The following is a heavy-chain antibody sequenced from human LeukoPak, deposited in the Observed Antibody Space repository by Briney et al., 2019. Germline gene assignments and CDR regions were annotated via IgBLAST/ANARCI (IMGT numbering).Heavy chain of an antibody. CDR3: VRAEMQLGKRTSTNCLFDY. J-gene: IGHJ4*02. D-gene: IGHD2-2*01. CDR2: INTDGSTT. V-gene: IGHV3-74*01. CDR1: GFTFSRYL. Sequence: PGGTLRLSCAASGFTFSRYLMHWVRQGPGKELVWVSRINTDGSTTAYAGSVKGRFTISRDNAENTLYLQMNSLRAEDTAVYYCVRAEMQLGKRTSTNCLFDYWRQGTLVTVSS.